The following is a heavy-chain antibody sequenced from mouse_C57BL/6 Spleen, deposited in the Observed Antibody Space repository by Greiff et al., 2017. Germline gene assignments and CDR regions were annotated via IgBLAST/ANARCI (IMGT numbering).Heavy chain of an antibody. Sequence: VQLQQPGAELVKPGASVKVSCKASGYTFTSYWMHWVKQRPGQGLEWLGRIPPSDSDTNYNQKFKGKATLTVDKSSSTAYMQLSSLTSEDSAVYYCARLLPYYYAMDYWGQGTSVTVSS. CDR3: ARLLPYYYAMDY. D-gene: IGHD2-3*01. J-gene: IGHJ4*01. CDR2: IPPSDSDT. V-gene: IGHV1-74*01. CDR1: GYTFTSYW.